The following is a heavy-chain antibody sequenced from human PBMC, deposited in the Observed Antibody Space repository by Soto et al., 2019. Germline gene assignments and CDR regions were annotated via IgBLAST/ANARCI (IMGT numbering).Heavy chain of an antibody. J-gene: IGHJ5*02. CDR1: GYTFTGYY. CDR2: INPNSGGT. Sequence: ASVKVSCKASGYTFTGYYMHWVRQAPGQGLEWMGWINPNSGGTNYAQKFQGRVTMTRDTSISTAYMELSRLRSDDTAVYYCARDEAPTVTTRLNWFDPWGQGTQVTVSS. V-gene: IGHV1-2*02. CDR3: ARDEAPTVTTRLNWFDP. D-gene: IGHD4-17*01.